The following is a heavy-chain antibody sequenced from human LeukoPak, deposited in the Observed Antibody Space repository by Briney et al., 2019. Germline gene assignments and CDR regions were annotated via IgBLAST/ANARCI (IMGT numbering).Heavy chain of an antibody. J-gene: IGHJ4*02. V-gene: IGHV3-23*01. CDR3: AKDSSGVRDTSGYYNY. Sequence: GGSLRLSCAASGFTISSYAMSWVRQAPGKGLEWVSSISGSFGSTYYADSVKGRFTMSRDNSKNTLYLQMNSLRVEDTAVYYCAKDSSGVRDTSGYYNYWGQGTLVTVSS. CDR2: ISGSFGST. CDR1: GFTISSYA. D-gene: IGHD3-22*01.